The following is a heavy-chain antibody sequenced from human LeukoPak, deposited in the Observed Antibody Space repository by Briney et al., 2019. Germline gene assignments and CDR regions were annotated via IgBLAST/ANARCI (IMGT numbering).Heavy chain of an antibody. J-gene: IGHJ4*02. V-gene: IGHV4-4*09. CDR1: GGSISSYY. CDR2: IYTSGST. D-gene: IGHD3-22*01. CDR3: ARSEGYDSSGYYHFDY. Sequence: SETLSLTCTVSGGSISSYYWSWIRQPPGKGLEWIGYIYTSGSTNYNPSLKSRVTISVDTSKNQFSLKLSSVTAADTAEYYCARSEGYDSSGYYHFDYWGQGTLVTVSS.